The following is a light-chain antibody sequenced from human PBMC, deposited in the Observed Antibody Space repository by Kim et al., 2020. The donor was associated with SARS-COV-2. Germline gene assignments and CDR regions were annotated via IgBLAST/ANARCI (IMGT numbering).Light chain of an antibody. CDR3: QQYYNLPPVT. J-gene: IGKJ4*01. CDR2: GAS. CDR1: QSISDK. V-gene: IGKV3-15*01. Sequence: EIVMTQSPATLSVSPGERITLSCKASQSISDKLAWYQQKPGQAPRLVIYGASTRATGIPARFSGSGSGTEFTLDISGLQSEDFAVYYCQQYYNLPPVTFGGGTKVDIK.